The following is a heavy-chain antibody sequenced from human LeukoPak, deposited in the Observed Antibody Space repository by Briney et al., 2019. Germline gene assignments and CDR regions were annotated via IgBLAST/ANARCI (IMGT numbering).Heavy chain of an antibody. V-gene: IGHV4-59*01. CDR3: ASGVGGAHTRYYYMDV. D-gene: IGHD2-21*01. Sequence: SETLSLTCTVSGGSISSYYWSWIRQPPGKGLEWIGYIYYSGSTNYNPSLKSRVTISVDTSKNQFSLKLSSVTAADTAVYYCASGVGGAHTRYYYMDVWGKGTTVTVSS. CDR1: GGSISSYY. CDR2: IYYSGST. J-gene: IGHJ6*03.